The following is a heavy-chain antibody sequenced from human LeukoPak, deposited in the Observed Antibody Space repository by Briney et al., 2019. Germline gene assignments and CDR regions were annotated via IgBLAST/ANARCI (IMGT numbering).Heavy chain of an antibody. D-gene: IGHD6-19*01. V-gene: IGHV4-59*01. CDR2: IYYSGST. CDR1: VGSISSSY. Sequence: SETLSLTCTVSVGSISSSYWSWIRQPPGKGLEWIGYIYYSGSTNYNPSLKSRVTISIDTSKNHSSLKLSSVTAADTAVYYCAAESERWLVRTWGQGTLVTVSS. CDR3: AAESERWLVRT. J-gene: IGHJ5*02.